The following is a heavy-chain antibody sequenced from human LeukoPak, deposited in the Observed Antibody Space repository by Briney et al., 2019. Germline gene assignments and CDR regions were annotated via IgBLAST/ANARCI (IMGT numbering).Heavy chain of an antibody. CDR1: GYTFTGYY. D-gene: IGHD3-10*01. Sequence: ASVKVSCKASGYTFTGYYMHWVRQAPGQGLEWMGWINPNSDGTNYAQKFQGRVTMTRDTSISTAYMELSRLRSDDTAVYYCARNIWFGESSDAFDIWGQGTMVTVSS. J-gene: IGHJ3*02. CDR3: ARNIWFGESSDAFDI. CDR2: INPNSDGT. V-gene: IGHV1-2*02.